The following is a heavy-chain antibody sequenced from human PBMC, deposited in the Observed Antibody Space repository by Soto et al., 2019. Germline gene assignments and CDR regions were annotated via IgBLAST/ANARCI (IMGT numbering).Heavy chain of an antibody. J-gene: IGHJ4*02. V-gene: IGHV3-66*01. CDR2: IYSGGST. Sequence: EVQLVESGGGLVQPGGSLRLSCAASGFTVSSNYMSWVRQAPGKGLEWVSLIYSGGSTDYADSAKGRFIISRDNSRNTLYLQMNSLRAEDTAVYYCARDRYFDYWGQGTLVTVSS. CDR3: ARDRYFDY. CDR1: GFTVSSNY.